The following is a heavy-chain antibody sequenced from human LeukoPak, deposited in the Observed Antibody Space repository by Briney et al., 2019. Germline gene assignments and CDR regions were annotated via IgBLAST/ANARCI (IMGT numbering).Heavy chain of an antibody. Sequence: GGSLRLSCAASGFTFSSYAMHWVRQAPGKGLEWVAVMSSDGSKKYYADSVKGRFTISRDNSKNTLYLQMNSLRAEDTAVYYCAKKFTGATVISGDYFDYWGQGTLVTVSS. CDR2: MSSDGSKK. V-gene: IGHV3-30-3*02. D-gene: IGHD4-17*01. CDR1: GFTFSSYA. J-gene: IGHJ4*02. CDR3: AKKFTGATVISGDYFDY.